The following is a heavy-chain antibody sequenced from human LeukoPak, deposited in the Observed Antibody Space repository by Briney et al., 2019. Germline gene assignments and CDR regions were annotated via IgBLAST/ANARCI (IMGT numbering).Heavy chain of an antibody. V-gene: IGHV1-46*01. CDR2: INPSGGST. CDR1: GGTFSSYA. CDR3: ARVPYSSSWYAGRQYYFDY. Sequence: ASVKVSCKASGGTFSSYAISWVRQAPGQGLEWMGIINPSGGSTSYAQKFQGRVTMTRDTSTSTVYMELSSLRSEDTAVYYCARVPYSSSWYAGRQYYFDYWGQGTLVTVSS. D-gene: IGHD6-13*01. J-gene: IGHJ4*02.